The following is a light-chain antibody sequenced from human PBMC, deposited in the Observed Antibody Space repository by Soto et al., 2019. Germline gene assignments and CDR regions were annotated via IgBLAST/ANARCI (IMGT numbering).Light chain of an antibody. CDR3: QQYKNWPPCT. Sequence: ETVMTQSPATLSVSPGERATLSCRASQSVSSSLAWYQKKPGQAPRLLIYGASTRAAGIPARFSGSGSGTDFTLTISSLQSEDFAVYYCQQYKNWPPCTFGQGTKLEIK. J-gene: IGKJ2*02. CDR1: QSVSSS. CDR2: GAS. V-gene: IGKV3-15*01.